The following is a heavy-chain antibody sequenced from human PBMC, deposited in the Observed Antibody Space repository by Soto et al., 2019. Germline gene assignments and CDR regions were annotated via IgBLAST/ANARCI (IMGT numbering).Heavy chain of an antibody. J-gene: IGHJ6*02. CDR2: IIPIFGTA. CDR3: ARAMCNGLTAERSPYGMAV. CDR1: GGTFSSYA. D-gene: IGHD1-26*01. V-gene: IGHV1-69*01. Sequence: QVQLVQSGAELKKPGSSVKVSCKASGGTFSSYAISWVRQAPGQGLEWMGGIIPIFGTATYAQKFQGRVTITTDEATSTAYTELSSLRSEDTAVYYCARAMCNGLTAERSPYGMAVWGQGTTLSVSS.